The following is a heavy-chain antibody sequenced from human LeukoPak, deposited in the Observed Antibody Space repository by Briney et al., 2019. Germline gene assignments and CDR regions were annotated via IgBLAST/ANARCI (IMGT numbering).Heavy chain of an antibody. CDR2: IYSDNT. CDR3: AREGYFDVSDNLRYDAFDI. J-gene: IGHJ3*02. D-gene: IGHD3-22*01. Sequence: GGSLRLSCTVSGFTVSSNSMSWVRQAPGKGLEWVSFIYSDNTHYSDSVKGRFTISRDNSKNTLYLQMNSLSAEDTALYYCAREGYFDVSDNLRYDAFDIWGQGTMVTVSS. V-gene: IGHV3-53*01. CDR1: GFTVSSNS.